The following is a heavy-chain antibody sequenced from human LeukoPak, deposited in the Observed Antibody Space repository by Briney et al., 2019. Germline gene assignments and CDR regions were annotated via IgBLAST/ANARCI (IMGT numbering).Heavy chain of an antibody. J-gene: IGHJ4*02. Sequence: PSETLSLTCTVSGGSISSGGYYWSWIRQPPGKGLEWIGYIYHSGSTHYNPSLKSRVTISVDTSKNQFSLKLSSVTAADTAVYYCARAFTIFGVAADYWGLGTLVTVSS. CDR3: ARAFTIFGVAADY. CDR1: GGSISSGGYY. CDR2: IYHSGST. D-gene: IGHD3-3*01. V-gene: IGHV4-30-2*01.